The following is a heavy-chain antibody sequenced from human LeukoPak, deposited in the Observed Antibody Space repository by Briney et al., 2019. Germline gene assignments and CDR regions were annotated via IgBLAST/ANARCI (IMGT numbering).Heavy chain of an antibody. D-gene: IGHD2-2*01. Sequence: GGSLRLSCAASGFTFSSYVMHWVRQAPGKGLEWVAFIRYDGSNKYYADSVKGQFTISRDNSTNTLYLRMNSLRAEDTAVYYCAKDLGYCSSTSRRDFDYWGQGTLVTVSS. CDR2: IRYDGSNK. V-gene: IGHV3-30*02. J-gene: IGHJ4*02. CDR3: AKDLGYCSSTSRRDFDY. CDR1: GFTFSSYV.